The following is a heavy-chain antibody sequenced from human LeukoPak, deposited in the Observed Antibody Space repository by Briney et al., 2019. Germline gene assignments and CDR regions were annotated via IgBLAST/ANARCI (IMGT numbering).Heavy chain of an antibody. CDR1: GYSFTSYW. CDR3: GRPGYRRGSH. Sequence: GESLKISCKGSGYSFTSYWIDWVRQMPGKGLEWMGIIYPGDSDTRYSPSFQGQVNISADKYNSTASLQWSSLQAAHTAVYYCGRPGYRRGSHGGQGTLVSVSS. CDR2: IYPGDSDT. J-gene: IGHJ4*02. V-gene: IGHV5-51*01. D-gene: IGHD6-19*01.